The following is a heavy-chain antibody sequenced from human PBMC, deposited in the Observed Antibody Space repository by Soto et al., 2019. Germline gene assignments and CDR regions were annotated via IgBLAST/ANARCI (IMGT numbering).Heavy chain of an antibody. CDR2: IIPIFGTA. D-gene: IGHD3-3*01. CDR1: GGTFTSYA. J-gene: IGHJ6*01. Sequence: ASVKVSCKASGGTFTSYAISWVRQAPGQGLEWMGGIIPIFGTANYAEKFQGRVTIAADGSTSTAYMQLSSLRSEDTAVYYCARDRSSDAFWSGPQHGLDVWGPGATVTVSS. V-gene: IGHV1-69*13. CDR3: ARDRSSDAFWSGPQHGLDV.